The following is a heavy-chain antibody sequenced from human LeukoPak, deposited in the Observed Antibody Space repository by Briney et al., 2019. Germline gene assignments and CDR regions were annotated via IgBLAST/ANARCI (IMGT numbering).Heavy chain of an antibody. CDR3: ARYRLGWFDP. J-gene: IGHJ5*02. CDR2: INSRGST. Sequence: SETLSLTCTASGGFISSSDYFWSWIRQPAGKGLEWIGRINSRGSTSYNPSLKSRVTLSVDTSKNQFSLKLTSVTVADTAVYYCARYRLGWFDPWGQGTLVTVSS. D-gene: IGHD6-25*01. V-gene: IGHV4-61*02. CDR1: GGFISSSDYF.